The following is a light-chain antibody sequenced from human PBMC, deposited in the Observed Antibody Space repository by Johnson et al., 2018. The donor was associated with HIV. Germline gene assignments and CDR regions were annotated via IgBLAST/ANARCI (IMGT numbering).Light chain of an antibody. J-gene: IGLJ1*01. CDR3: GTWDSSLSVYV. CDR2: ENN. CDR1: SSNIGNNY. V-gene: IGLV1-51*02. Sequence: HSVLTQPPSVSAAPGQKVTISCSGSSSNIGNNYVSWFQHLPGKAPKLLIYENNKRPSGIPDRFSGSKSGTSATLGITGLQTGDEADYYCGTWDSSLSVYVFGTGTKVTVL.